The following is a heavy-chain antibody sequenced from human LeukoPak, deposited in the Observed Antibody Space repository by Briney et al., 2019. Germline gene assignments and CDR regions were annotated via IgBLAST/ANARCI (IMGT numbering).Heavy chain of an antibody. Sequence: ASVKVSCKASGYTFTGYYMHWARQAPGQGLEWMGWINPNSGGTNYAQKFQGRVTMTRDTSISTAYMELSRLRSDDTAVYYCATLMTTVTTSSRIDYWGQGTLVTVSS. J-gene: IGHJ4*02. CDR3: ATLMTTVTTSSRIDY. CDR1: GYTFTGYY. V-gene: IGHV1-2*02. CDR2: INPNSGGT. D-gene: IGHD4-11*01.